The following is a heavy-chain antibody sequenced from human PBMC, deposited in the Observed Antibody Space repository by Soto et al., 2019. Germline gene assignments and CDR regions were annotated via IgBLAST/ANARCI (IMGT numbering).Heavy chain of an antibody. D-gene: IGHD2-15*01. Sequence: SETLSLTCTVSAGSISSYYWSWIRQPPGKGLEWIGYIYYSGSTNYNPSLKSRVTISVDTSKNQFSLKLSSVTAADTAVYYCARQAIRVAATSGYDYWGQGTPVTVSS. V-gene: IGHV4-59*08. CDR3: ARQAIRVAATSGYDY. J-gene: IGHJ4*02. CDR1: AGSISSYY. CDR2: IYYSGST.